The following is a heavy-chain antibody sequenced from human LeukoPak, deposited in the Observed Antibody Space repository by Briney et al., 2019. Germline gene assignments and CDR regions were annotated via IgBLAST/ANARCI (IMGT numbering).Heavy chain of an antibody. V-gene: IGHV1-8*01. CDR2: MNPKSGNT. CDR1: GYTFTSYD. J-gene: IGHJ4*02. CDR3: ARGNSRRLGYCSGGSCYSAFDY. D-gene: IGHD2-15*01. Sequence: ASVKVSCKASGYTFTSYDINWVRQATGQGLEWMGWMNPKSGNTVYAQKFQGRVTMNRNTSISTAYMELSSLRSEDTAVYYCARGNSRRLGYCSGGSCYSAFDYWGQGTLVTVSS.